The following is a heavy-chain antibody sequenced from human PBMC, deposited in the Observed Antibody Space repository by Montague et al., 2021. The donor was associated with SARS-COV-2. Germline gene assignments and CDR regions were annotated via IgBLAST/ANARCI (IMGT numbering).Heavy chain of an antibody. V-gene: IGHV4-59*13. CDR3: ARTSRGSRYFYGVDV. D-gene: IGHD3-10*01. Sequence: SETLSLTCTVSGDSISDYYWSWIRQPPGTGLEWIGYIFRSGATNYNPPLKSRVIISLDTSKSQFSLRLSSVTAADTAIYYCARTSRGSRYFYGVDVWGQGTTVTVSS. CDR1: GDSISDYY. J-gene: IGHJ6*02. CDR2: IFRSGAT.